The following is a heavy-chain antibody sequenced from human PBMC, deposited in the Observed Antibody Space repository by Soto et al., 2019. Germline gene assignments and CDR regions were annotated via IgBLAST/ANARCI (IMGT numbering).Heavy chain of an antibody. CDR3: ARDHCSSTSCYHAFDI. Sequence: QVQLQESGPGLVKPSQTLSLTCTVSGGSISSGGYYWSWIRQHPGKGLEWIGYIYYSGSTYYNPSLKSRVTISVDTSKNQFSLKLSSVTAADTAVYYCARDHCSSTSCYHAFDIWGQGTMVTVSS. CDR1: GGSISSGGYY. CDR2: IYYSGST. V-gene: IGHV4-31*03. D-gene: IGHD2-2*01. J-gene: IGHJ3*02.